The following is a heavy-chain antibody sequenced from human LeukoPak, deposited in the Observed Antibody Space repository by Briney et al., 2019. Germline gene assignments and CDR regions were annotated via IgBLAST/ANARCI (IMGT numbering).Heavy chain of an antibody. J-gene: IGHJ5*02. Sequence: SGTLSLTCTVSGGSINSNYWSWSRQPPGKGLEWIGYIHYSGITKYNPPLKSRVIISVDTSKNQISLKLSSVTAADTAVYYCAREGDSSSWPNWFDPWGLGTLVTVSS. D-gene: IGHD6-13*01. V-gene: IGHV4-59*12. CDR2: IHYSGIT. CDR1: GGSINSNY. CDR3: AREGDSSSWPNWFDP.